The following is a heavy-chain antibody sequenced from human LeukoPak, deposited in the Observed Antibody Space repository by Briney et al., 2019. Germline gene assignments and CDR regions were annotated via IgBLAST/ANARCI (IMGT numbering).Heavy chain of an antibody. CDR1: GFTFSNAW. CDR3: AKGIAVAGNSQYFDY. V-gene: IGHV3-23*01. D-gene: IGHD6-19*01. Sequence: GGSLRLSCAASGFTFSNAWMNWVRQAPGKGLEWLSVISGSGDNTVMSGSGENTYYADSVKGRLTISRDNSKNTVFLQMSSLRAEDTAIYYCAKGIAVAGNSQYFDYWGQGTLVIVSS. CDR2: ISGSGDNTVMSGSGENT. J-gene: IGHJ4*02.